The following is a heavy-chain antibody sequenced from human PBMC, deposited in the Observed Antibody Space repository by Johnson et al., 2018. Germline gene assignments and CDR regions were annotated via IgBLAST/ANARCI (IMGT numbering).Heavy chain of an antibody. V-gene: IGHV3-21*01. Sequence: VQLVQSGGGLVKPGGSLRLSCAASGFTFSSYSMNWFRQAPGKGLEWVSLISGTSYYIYYVDSVRGRFTISRDNAKNSLYLQLNSLRAEDTAVYYCAGERTGYTDHAAYWGQGTMVTVSS. D-gene: IGHD5-24*01. CDR1: GFTFSSYS. CDR2: ISGTSYYI. CDR3: AGERTGYTDHAAY. J-gene: IGHJ4*02.